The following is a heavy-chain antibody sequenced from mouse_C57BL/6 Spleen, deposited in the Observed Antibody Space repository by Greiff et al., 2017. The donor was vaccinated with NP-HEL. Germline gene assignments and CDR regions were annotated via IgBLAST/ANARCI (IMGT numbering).Heavy chain of an antibody. Sequence: QVQLQQSGAELMKPGASVKLSCKATGYTFTGYWIEWVKQRPGHGLEWIGEILPGSGSTNYNEKFKGKATFTADTSSNTAYMQLSSLTTEDSAIYYCARKLFYDGYYVYYAMDYWGQGTSVTVSS. J-gene: IGHJ4*01. V-gene: IGHV1-9*01. CDR3: ARKLFYDGYYVYYAMDY. CDR2: ILPGSGST. CDR1: GYTFTGYW. D-gene: IGHD2-3*01.